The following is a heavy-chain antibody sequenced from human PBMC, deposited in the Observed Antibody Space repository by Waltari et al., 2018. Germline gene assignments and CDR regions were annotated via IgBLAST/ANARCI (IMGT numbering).Heavy chain of an antibody. D-gene: IGHD2-15*01. Sequence: EVQLLESGGGLVQPGGSLRLSCAASGFTFSSYAMSWVRRASGRGLEWVSAISGSCGSTYYADSVKGRFTISRDKSKNTLDLQMNSLRAEDPAVYYCAEDLASTMGYMDVWGKGTTVTVSS. CDR2: ISGSCGST. V-gene: IGHV3-23*01. CDR1: GFTFSSYA. CDR3: AEDLASTMGYMDV. J-gene: IGHJ6*03.